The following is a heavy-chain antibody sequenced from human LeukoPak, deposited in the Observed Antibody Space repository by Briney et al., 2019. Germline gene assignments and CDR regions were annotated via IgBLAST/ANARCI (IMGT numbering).Heavy chain of an antibody. Sequence: GGSLRLSCAASGFTFSSYAMHWVRQAPGKGLEWGAVISYDGSNKYYADSVKGRFTISRDNSKNTLYLQMNSPRAEDTAVYYCARDDGAVTMIPYYWGQGTLVTVSS. V-gene: IGHV3-30*04. D-gene: IGHD3-22*01. CDR2: ISYDGSNK. CDR1: GFTFSSYA. J-gene: IGHJ4*02. CDR3: ARDDGAVTMIPYY.